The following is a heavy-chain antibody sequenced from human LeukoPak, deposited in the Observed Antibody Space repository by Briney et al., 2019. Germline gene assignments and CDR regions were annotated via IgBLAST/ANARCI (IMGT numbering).Heavy chain of an antibody. Sequence: GGSLRLSCAASGFTFDDYGMSWVRQAPGKGLEWVSGINWNGGSIVYADSVKGRFTISRDNAKNSLYLQMNSLRAEDTALYYCARPTFLGSSYPGFDYWGQGTLVTVSS. V-gene: IGHV3-20*04. CDR1: GFTFDDYG. CDR2: INWNGGSI. D-gene: IGHD1-26*01. CDR3: ARPTFLGSSYPGFDY. J-gene: IGHJ4*02.